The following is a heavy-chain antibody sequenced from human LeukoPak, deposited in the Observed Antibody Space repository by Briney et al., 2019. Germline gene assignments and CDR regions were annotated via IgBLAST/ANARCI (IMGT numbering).Heavy chain of an antibody. CDR3: AKDLRPGIAAAGTGDYSDY. J-gene: IGHJ4*02. D-gene: IGHD6-13*01. CDR2: ISGSGGST. Sequence: GGSLRLSCAASGFTFSSYAMSWVRQAPGKGLEWVSAISGSGGSTYYADSVKGRFTISRDNSKNTLYLQMNSLRAEDTAVYYCAKDLRPGIAAAGTGDYSDYWGQGTLVTVSS. V-gene: IGHV3-23*01. CDR1: GFTFSSYA.